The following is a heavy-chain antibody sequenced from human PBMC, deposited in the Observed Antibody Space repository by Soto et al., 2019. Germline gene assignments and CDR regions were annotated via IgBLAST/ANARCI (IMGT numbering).Heavy chain of an antibody. Sequence: QVQLVESGGGVVQPGRSLRLSCAASGFTFSSYGMHWVRQAPGKGLEWVAVISYDGSNKYYADSVKGRFTISRDNYKNTLYPQMNSLRAEDTAVYYFANLRDYYYGSGSYFPDYWGQGTLVTVSS. CDR1: GFTFSSYG. CDR2: ISYDGSNK. J-gene: IGHJ4*02. CDR3: ANLRDYYYGSGSYFPDY. D-gene: IGHD3-10*01. V-gene: IGHV3-30*18.